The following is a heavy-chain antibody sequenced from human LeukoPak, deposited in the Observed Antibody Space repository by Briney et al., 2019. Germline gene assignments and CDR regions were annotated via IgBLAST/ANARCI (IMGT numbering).Heavy chain of an antibody. J-gene: IGHJ6*02. CDR2: IKQDGSET. CDR1: GFTFSNYW. Sequence: GGSLRLSCTATGFTFSNYWMSWVRQTPEKGLEWVANIKQDGSETVYVDSVKGRFTISRDNAQSSLYLQMNSLRAEDTAVYYCARDPYSSSWSYGMDVWGQGTAVTVS. V-gene: IGHV3-7*05. CDR3: ARDPYSSSWSYGMDV. D-gene: IGHD6-13*01.